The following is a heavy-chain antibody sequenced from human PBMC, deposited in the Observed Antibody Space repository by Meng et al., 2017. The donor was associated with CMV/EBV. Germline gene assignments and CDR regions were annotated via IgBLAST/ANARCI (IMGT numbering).Heavy chain of an antibody. Sequence: FSSYSMNWVRQAPGKGLEWVSSISSSSSYIYYADSVKGRFTISRDNAKNSLYLQMNSLRAEDTAVYYCARDLNTVTSFYYYYGMDVWGQGTTVTVSS. V-gene: IGHV3-21*01. CDR1: FSSYS. CDR3: ARDLNTVTSFYYYYGMDV. D-gene: IGHD4-17*01. J-gene: IGHJ6*02. CDR2: ISSSSSYI.